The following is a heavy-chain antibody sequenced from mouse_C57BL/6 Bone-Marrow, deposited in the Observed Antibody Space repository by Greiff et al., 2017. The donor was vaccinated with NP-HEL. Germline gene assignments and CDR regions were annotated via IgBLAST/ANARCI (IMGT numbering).Heavy chain of an antibody. J-gene: IGHJ3*01. V-gene: IGHV1-55*01. CDR2: IYRGSGST. CDR1: GYTFTSYW. CDR3: ARRDGSSSAWFAY. Sequence: QVQLQQPGAELVKPGASVKMSCKASGYTFTSYWITWVKQRPGQGLEWIGDIYRGSGSTNYNEKFKSKATLTVDTSSSTAYMQLSSLTSEDSAVYYCARRDGSSSAWFAYWGQGTLVTVSA. D-gene: IGHD1-1*01.